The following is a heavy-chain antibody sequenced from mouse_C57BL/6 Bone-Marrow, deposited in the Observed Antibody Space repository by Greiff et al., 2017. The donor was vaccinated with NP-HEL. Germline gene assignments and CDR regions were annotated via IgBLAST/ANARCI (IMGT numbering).Heavy chain of an antibody. Sequence: EVNVVESGEGLVKPGGSLKLSCAASGFTFSSYAMSWVRQTPEKRLEWVAYISSGGDYIYYADTVKGRFTISRDNARNTLYLQMSSLKSEDTAMYYCTRAGGTGWYFDVWGTGTTVTVSS. CDR3: TRAGGTGWYFDV. J-gene: IGHJ1*03. CDR1: GFTFSSYA. V-gene: IGHV5-9-1*02. CDR2: ISSGGDYI. D-gene: IGHD3-3*01.